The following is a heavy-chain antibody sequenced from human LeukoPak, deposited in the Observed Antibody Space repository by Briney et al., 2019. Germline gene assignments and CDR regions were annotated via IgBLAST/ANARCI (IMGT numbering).Heavy chain of an antibody. D-gene: IGHD3-10*01. CDR1: GYTFASYD. CDR2: INPNSGHT. V-gene: IGHV1-8*01. Sequence: ASVTVSCKASGYTFASYDINGVRQATGQRLEYLGWINPNSGHTGYAQKFQGRYTMTWATSVSTAYMELSSLRSDDTVVYYCARTRVRGLPGMDVWGQGTTVTVSS. CDR3: ARTRVRGLPGMDV. J-gene: IGHJ6*02.